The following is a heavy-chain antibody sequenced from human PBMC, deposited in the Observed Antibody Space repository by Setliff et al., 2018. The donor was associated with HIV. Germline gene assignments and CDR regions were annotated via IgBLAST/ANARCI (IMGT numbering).Heavy chain of an antibody. Sequence: GGSLRLSCAASGFTFSNYAMTWVRQAPGTGLECVSAISGGGGITYYADSVKGRFTISRDNSKNTLYLQMNSLRVEDTALYYCAKDYLSSSTWYGGLGYWGLGTLVTVSS. J-gene: IGHJ4*02. D-gene: IGHD6-13*01. CDR3: AKDYLSSSTWYGGLGY. V-gene: IGHV3-23*01. CDR2: ISGGGGIT. CDR1: GFTFSNYA.